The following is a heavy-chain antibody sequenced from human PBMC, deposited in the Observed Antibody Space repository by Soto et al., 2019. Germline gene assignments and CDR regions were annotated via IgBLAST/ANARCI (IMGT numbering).Heavy chain of an antibody. J-gene: IGHJ3*02. CDR1: GGSISSSSYY. CDR3: ARRSRQITIFGVVIMVEYDAFDI. D-gene: IGHD3-3*01. CDR2: IYYSGST. Sequence: SETLSLTCTVSGGSISSSSYYWVWIRHPPGKGLEWIGGIYYSGSTYYNPSLKSRVTISVDTSKNQFSLKLSSVTAADTAVYYCARRSRQITIFGVVIMVEYDAFDIWGQGTMVTVSS. V-gene: IGHV4-39*01.